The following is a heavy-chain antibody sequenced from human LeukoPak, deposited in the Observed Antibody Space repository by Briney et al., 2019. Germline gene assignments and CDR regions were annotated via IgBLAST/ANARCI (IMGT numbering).Heavy chain of an antibody. CDR3: TREVD. D-gene: IGHD2-15*01. CDR1: GFSFTDAW. Sequence: GGSLRLSCAASGFSFTDAWMTWVRQAPGKGLEWVGRIRSMTDGGTTDYAAPVKGRFTISRDDSKNMLYLQMNSLKADDTAVYHCTREVDWGRGTLVNVSS. V-gene: IGHV3-15*01. CDR2: IRSMTDGGTT. J-gene: IGHJ4*02.